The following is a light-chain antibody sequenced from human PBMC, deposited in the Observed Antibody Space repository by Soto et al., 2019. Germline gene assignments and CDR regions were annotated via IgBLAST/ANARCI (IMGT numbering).Light chain of an antibody. CDR1: QSLSSNY. CDR3: QQYGST. J-gene: IGKJ5*01. V-gene: IGKV3-20*01. CDR2: GAS. Sequence: EIVVTKSPGTLSLSPGERATLSCRASQSLSSNYLAWYQQKPGQAPRLLIYGASSRATCIPDRFSGSGSGTDFTLTISRLEPEDFAVYYCQQYGSTFGQGTRLEIK.